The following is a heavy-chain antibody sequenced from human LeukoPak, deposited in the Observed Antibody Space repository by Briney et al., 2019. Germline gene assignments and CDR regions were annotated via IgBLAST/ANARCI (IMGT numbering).Heavy chain of an antibody. CDR2: ISGSGGST. D-gene: IGHD2-8*01. CDR1: GFTFSSYA. CDR3: AQTRMSYYYYGMDV. J-gene: IGHJ6*02. Sequence: GGSLRLSCAASGFTFSSYAMTWVRQAPGKGLEWVSAISGSGGSTYYADSVKGRFTTFRDNSKNMMYLQMNSLRAEDTAVYYCAQTRMSYYYYGMDVWGQGTTVTVSS. V-gene: IGHV3-23*01.